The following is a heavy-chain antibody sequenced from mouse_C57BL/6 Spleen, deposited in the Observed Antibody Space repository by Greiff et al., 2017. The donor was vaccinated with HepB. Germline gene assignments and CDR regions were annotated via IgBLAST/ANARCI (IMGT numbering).Heavy chain of an antibody. CDR3: ATPYYYGSSYYGD. V-gene: IGHV1-59*01. D-gene: IGHD1-1*01. Sequence: VQLQQPGAELVRPGTSVKLSCKASGYTFTSYWMHWVKQRPGQGLEWIGVIDPSDSYTNYNQKFKGKATLTVDTSSSTAYMQLSSLTSEDSAVYYCATPYYYGSSYYGDWGQGTTLSVAS. CDR1: GYTFTSYW. CDR2: IDPSDSYT. J-gene: IGHJ2*01.